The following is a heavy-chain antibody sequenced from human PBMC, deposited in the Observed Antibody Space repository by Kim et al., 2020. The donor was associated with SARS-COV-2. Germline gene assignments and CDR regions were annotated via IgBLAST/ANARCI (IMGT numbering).Heavy chain of an antibody. CDR2: INHSGST. J-gene: IGHJ4*02. CDR3: ARGPDFWSGYLPDDY. CDR1: GGSFSGYY. V-gene: IGHV4-34*01. D-gene: IGHD3-3*01. Sequence: SETLSLTCAVYGGSFSGYYWSWIRQPPGKGLEWIGEINHSGSTNYNPSLKSRVTISVDTSKNKFSLKLSSVTAADTAVYYCARGPDFWSGYLPDDYWGQGTLVTVSS.